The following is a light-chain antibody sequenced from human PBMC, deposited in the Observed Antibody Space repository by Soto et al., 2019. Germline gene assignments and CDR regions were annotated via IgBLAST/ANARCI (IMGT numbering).Light chain of an antibody. CDR1: SSDVGGYNY. CDR3: SSYTSSSTVV. CDR2: DVS. J-gene: IGLJ2*01. V-gene: IGLV2-14*01. Sequence: QSALTQPASVSGSPGQSITISCTGTSSDVGGYNYVSWYQQHPGKAHKLMIYDVSNRSSGVSNRFSGSKSGNTASLTISGLQAAEEADYYCSSYTSSSTVVFGGGTKLPVL.